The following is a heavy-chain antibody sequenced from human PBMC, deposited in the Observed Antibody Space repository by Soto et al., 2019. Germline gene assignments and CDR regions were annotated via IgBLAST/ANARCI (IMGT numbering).Heavy chain of an antibody. CDR2: INQDGSER. D-gene: IGHD3-16*01. CDR3: VCGGNFFVY. Sequence: ESGGGLVQPGGSLRLPCAASGFTFSTYWMTWVRQPPGKGLEWVASINQDGSERYYVDSVRGRFTISRDNAKNSLYLQMNILRAEDTAVYYCVCGGNFFVYWGQGTLVTVSP. J-gene: IGHJ4*02. CDR1: GFTFSTYW. V-gene: IGHV3-7*01.